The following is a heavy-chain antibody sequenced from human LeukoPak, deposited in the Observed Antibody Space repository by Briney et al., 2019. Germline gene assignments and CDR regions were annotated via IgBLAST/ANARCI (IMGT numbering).Heavy chain of an antibody. Sequence: ASVKVSCTASGYTFTIYAMNWVRQAPGQGLEWMGWINTNTGNPTYAQGFTGRFVFSLDTSVNTTYLQISSLKAEDTAVYYCARDHGSQRYWFDPWGQGTLVTVSS. D-gene: IGHD1-26*01. CDR2: INTNTGNP. CDR1: GYTFTIYA. J-gene: IGHJ5*02. V-gene: IGHV7-4-1*02. CDR3: ARDHGSQRYWFDP.